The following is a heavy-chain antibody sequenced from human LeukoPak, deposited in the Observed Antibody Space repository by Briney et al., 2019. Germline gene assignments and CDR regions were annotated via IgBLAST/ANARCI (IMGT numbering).Heavy chain of an antibody. J-gene: IGHJ3*02. CDR2: IYYSGST. D-gene: IGHD6-13*01. V-gene: IGHV4-30-4*08. CDR3: ARGGAAAGTNDAFDI. Sequence: SETLSLTCTVSGGSISSGDYYWSWIRQPPGKGLEWIGYIYYSGSTYYNPSLKSRVTISVDTSKNQFSLKLSSVTAADTAVYYCARGGAAAGTNDAFDIWGQGTMVTASS. CDR1: GGSISSGDYY.